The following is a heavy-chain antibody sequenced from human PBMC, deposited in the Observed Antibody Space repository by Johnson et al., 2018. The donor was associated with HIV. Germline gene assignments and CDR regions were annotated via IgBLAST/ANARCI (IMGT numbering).Heavy chain of an antibody. V-gene: IGHV3-20*04. J-gene: IGHJ3*02. CDR3: ARGREMAARTGAFDI. Sequence: EVQVVESGGGVVQPGRSLRLSCAASGFTFSSYAMHWVRQAPGKGLEWVSGINWNGGRTGYADSVKGRFTISRDNAKNSLYLQMNSLRVEDTAVCYCARGREMAARTGAFDIWGQGTMVTVSS. CDR2: INWNGGRT. D-gene: IGHD5-24*01. CDR1: GFTFSSYA.